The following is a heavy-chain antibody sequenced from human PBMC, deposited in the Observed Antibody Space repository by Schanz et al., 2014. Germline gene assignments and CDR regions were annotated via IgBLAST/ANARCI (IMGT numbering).Heavy chain of an antibody. CDR1: GFSLNTYG. V-gene: IGHV3-33*01. Sequence: QAQLMESGGGVVQPGTSLIVSCSVSGFSLNTYGIHWFRQPAGKGLEWVAVIWNNGVTKYYADSVKGRFTMTRDNSKNTWYLQTNGLRAEDRAVYYCASANYRRKINFDYWGRGTLVTVSS. J-gene: IGHJ4*02. CDR2: IWNNGVTK. D-gene: IGHD3-10*01. CDR3: ASANYRRKINFDY.